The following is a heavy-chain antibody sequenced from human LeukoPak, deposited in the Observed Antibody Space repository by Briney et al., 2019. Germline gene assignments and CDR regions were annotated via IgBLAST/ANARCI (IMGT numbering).Heavy chain of an antibody. CDR2: MYYTGST. V-gene: IGHV4-59*08. Sequence: SETLSLTCTVSGESMSGFYWNWIRQPPGKGLEWIGYMYYTGSTNYNPSLKSRVTISIDTSKNQFSLKLSSVTASDTAVYYCARHQWVPAFDIWGQGTMVTVSS. J-gene: IGHJ3*02. D-gene: IGHD1-26*01. CDR3: ARHQWVPAFDI. CDR1: GESMSGFY.